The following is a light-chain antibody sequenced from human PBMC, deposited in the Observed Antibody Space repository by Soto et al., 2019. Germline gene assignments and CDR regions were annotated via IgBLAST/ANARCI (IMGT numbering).Light chain of an antibody. CDR1: QSVSSTF. J-gene: IGKJ5*01. V-gene: IGKV3-20*01. Sequence: EIVLTQSPGTLSLSPGERATLSCRASQSVSSTFLAWYQQKPGQAPRLLIYRTFARAPGIPDRFSGGGSGTDFTLTISRLEREDFAVYYCQQYNTSPPTFGHGTRLEIK. CDR2: RTF. CDR3: QQYNTSPPT.